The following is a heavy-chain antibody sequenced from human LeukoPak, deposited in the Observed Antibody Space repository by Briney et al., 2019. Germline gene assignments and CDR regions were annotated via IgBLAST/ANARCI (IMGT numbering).Heavy chain of an antibody. CDR1: GGSTSSGSYY. D-gene: IGHD6-6*01. CDR2: IYTSGST. V-gene: IGHV4-61*02. CDR3: ARDYSSSFEGGWFDP. J-gene: IGHJ5*02. Sequence: SETLSLTCTVSGGSTSSGSYYWSWLRQPAGKGLEWFRRIYTSGSTNYNPSLKSRVTISVDTSKNQFSLKLSSVTAADTAVYYCARDYSSSFEGGWFDPWGQGTLVTVSS.